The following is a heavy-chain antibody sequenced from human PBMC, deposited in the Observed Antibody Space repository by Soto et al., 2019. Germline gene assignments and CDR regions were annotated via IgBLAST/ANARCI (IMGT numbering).Heavy chain of an antibody. CDR1: GGTFSSYA. J-gene: IGHJ6*01. V-gene: IGHV1-69*13. CDR3: ARSGLMDKWHGNYYGMDV. CDR2: IIPILGTA. D-gene: IGHD2-2*03. Sequence: SVKVSCKASGGTFSSYASSWVRQAPGQGLEWVGGIIPILGTANYAQKLQGRVTITSDESTSTAYMEMSSLRSEDTAVYYCARSGLMDKWHGNYYGMDVWGPGNTV.